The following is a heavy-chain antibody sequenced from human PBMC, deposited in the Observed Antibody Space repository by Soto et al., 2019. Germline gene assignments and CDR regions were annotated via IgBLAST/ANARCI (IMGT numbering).Heavy chain of an antibody. V-gene: IGHV4-31*03. CDR1: GGSISSGGYY. D-gene: IGHD4-4*01. Sequence: SETLSLTCTVSGGSISSGGYYWSWIRQHPGKGLEWIGYIYYSGSTYYNPSLKSRVTISVDTSKNQFSLKLSSVTAADTAVYYCARGDTVTTDQGPYYFDYWGQGTLVTVSS. CDR2: IYYSGST. CDR3: ARGDTVTTDQGPYYFDY. J-gene: IGHJ4*02.